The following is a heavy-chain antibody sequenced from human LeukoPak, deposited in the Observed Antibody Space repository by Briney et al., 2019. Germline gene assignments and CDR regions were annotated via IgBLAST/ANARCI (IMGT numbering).Heavy chain of an antibody. J-gene: IGHJ5*02. CDR1: GGTFSSYA. Sequence: SVTVSCKASGGTFSSYAISWVRQAPGQGLEWMGRIIPILGIANYAQKFQGRVTITADKSTSTAYMELSSLRSEDTAVYYCARDLGHHTVTTNSWFDPWGQGTLVTVSS. CDR3: ARDLGHHTVTTNSWFDP. CDR2: IIPILGIA. D-gene: IGHD4-17*01. V-gene: IGHV1-69*04.